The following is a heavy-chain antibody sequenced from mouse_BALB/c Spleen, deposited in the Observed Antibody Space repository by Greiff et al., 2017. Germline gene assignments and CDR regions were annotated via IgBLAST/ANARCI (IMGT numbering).Heavy chain of an antibody. V-gene: IGHV1-9*01. CDR3: ARKGLRRDYFDY. D-gene: IGHD2-4*01. J-gene: IGHJ2*01. CDR1: GYTFSSYW. CDR2: ILPGSGST. Sequence: QVQLKESGAELMKPGASVKISCKATGYTFSSYWIEWVKQRPGHGLEWIGEILPGSGSTNYNEKFKGKATFTADTSSNTAYMQLSSLTSEDSAVYYCARKGLRRDYFDYWGQGTTLTVSS.